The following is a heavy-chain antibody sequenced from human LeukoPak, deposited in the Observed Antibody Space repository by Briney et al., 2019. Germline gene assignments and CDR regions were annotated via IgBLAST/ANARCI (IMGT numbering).Heavy chain of an antibody. CDR1: GFTFRSYA. V-gene: IGHV3-30*04. J-gene: IGHJ4*02. D-gene: IGHD5-24*01. CDR2: ISYDGSNK. Sequence: GRSLRLSCAASGFTFRSYALHWVRQAPGKGLEWVAHISYDGSNKNYADSVKGRFTISRDNSKNTLYLQMNSLRAEDTAVYYCARGAARMVEMGTMISFAYWGQGTLVTVSS. CDR3: ARGAARMVEMGTMISFAY.